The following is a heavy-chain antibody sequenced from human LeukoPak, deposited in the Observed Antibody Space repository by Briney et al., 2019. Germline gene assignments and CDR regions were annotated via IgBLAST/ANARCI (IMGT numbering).Heavy chain of an antibody. CDR3: ARQTMGTSTAGPTY. V-gene: IGHV4-39*01. J-gene: IGHJ4*02. CDR2: AFYSGST. CDR1: GGSIRISNYF. Sequence: SETLSLTCTVSGGSIRISNYFGSWMRQPPGKGLEWIGSAFYSGSTYYNTSLKSRVTLSVDTSKNQFSLQLTSVTAADTAVYYCARQTMGTSTAGPTYWSQGTLVTVSS. D-gene: IGHD6-13*01.